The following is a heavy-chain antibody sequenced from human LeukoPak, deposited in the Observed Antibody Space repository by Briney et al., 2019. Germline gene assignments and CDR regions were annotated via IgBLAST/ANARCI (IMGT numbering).Heavy chain of an antibody. V-gene: IGHV4-39*01. Sequence: KASETLSLTCTVSGGSISSSSYYWGWIRQPPGKGLEWIGSIYYSGSTYYNPSLKSRVTISVDTSKNQFSLKLSSVTAADTAVYYCARLYYYDSSGYYSRRDAFDIWGQGTMVTVSS. D-gene: IGHD3-22*01. CDR3: ARLYYYDSSGYYSRRDAFDI. CDR2: IYYSGST. CDR1: GGSISSSSYY. J-gene: IGHJ3*02.